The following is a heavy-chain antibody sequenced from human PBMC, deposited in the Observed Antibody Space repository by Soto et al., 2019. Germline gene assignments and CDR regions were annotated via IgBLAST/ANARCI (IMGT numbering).Heavy chain of an antibody. CDR2: ISSDSYYI. CDR1: GFTFSDYS. Sequence: EVQLLESGGGLGKPGGSLRLSCAASGFTFSDYSMTWVRQAPGKGLEWVSSISSDSYYIYYADSLEGRFTISRDNAKNSLFLQMNSLRAEDTAVYYCARSRVGQPFDIWGQGTVVTVSS. D-gene: IGHD1-26*01. V-gene: IGHV3-21*01. CDR3: ARSRVGQPFDI. J-gene: IGHJ3*02.